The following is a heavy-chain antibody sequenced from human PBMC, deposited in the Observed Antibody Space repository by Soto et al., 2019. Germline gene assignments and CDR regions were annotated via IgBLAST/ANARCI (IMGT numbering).Heavy chain of an antibody. CDR2: ISGSGGST. J-gene: IGHJ5*02. D-gene: IGHD2-2*01. Sequence: GGSLRLSCAASGFTFSSYAMSWDRQAPGKGLEWVSAISGSGGSTYYADSVNGRFTISRDNSKNSLYVQMNSLRAEDTAVYYCGKERRRQLQYRWFDPWGQGTLVTVSS. V-gene: IGHV3-23*01. CDR3: GKERRRQLQYRWFDP. CDR1: GFTFSSYA.